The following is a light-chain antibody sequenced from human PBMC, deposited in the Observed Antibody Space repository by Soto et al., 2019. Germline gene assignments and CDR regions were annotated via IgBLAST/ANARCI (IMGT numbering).Light chain of an antibody. CDR1: QSVNRY. J-gene: IGKJ2*01. V-gene: IGKV3-11*01. CDR3: QQRTNSPET. CDR2: DAS. Sequence: EIVLTQSPATLSLSPGERATLSFLASQSVNRYLVWYQQKPGQAPRLLMYDASKRATGIPVRFSGSGSGTDFTLTINSLKPDDIAVYFCQQRTNSPETFGQGTKVDIK.